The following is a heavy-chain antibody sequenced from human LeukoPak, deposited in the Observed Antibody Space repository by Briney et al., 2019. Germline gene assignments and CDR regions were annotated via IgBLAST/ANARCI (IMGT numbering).Heavy chain of an antibody. CDR1: GFTFSSYA. CDR3: TKDRGDDGSGAFDY. Sequence: GGSLRLSCAASGFTFSSYAMSWVRQAPGKGLEWVSAISGSGVSTYYADSVKGRFTISRDNSKNTVYLQMNSLRAEDTAVYYCTKDRGDDGSGAFDYWGQGTLVTVSS. D-gene: IGHD3-22*01. V-gene: IGHV3-23*01. CDR2: ISGSGVST. J-gene: IGHJ4*02.